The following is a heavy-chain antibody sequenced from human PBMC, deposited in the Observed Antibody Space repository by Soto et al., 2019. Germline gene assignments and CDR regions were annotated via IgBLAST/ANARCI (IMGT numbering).Heavy chain of an antibody. J-gene: IGHJ4*02. Sequence: GGSMRLSCAASGFNFSSYAMHWVRQAPGKGLEWVAVISYDGSNKYYADSVKGRFTISRDNSKNTLYLQMNSLRAEDTAVYYCARGDSSSWSSYFDYWGQGTLVTVSS. CDR2: ISYDGSNK. D-gene: IGHD6-13*01. V-gene: IGHV3-30-3*01. CDR3: ARGDSSSWSSYFDY. CDR1: GFNFSSYA.